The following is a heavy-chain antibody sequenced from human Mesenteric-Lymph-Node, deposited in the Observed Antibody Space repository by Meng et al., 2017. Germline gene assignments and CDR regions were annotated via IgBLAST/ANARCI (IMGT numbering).Heavy chain of an antibody. CDR2: ISYDGSNK. CDR3: ARADYSNYETFDY. V-gene: IGHV3-30*01. CDR1: GFTFSSYA. D-gene: IGHD4-11*01. J-gene: IGHJ4*02. Sequence: GGSLRLSCAASGFTFSSYAMHWVRQAPGKGLEWVAVISYDGSNKYYADSVKGRFTISRDNSKNTLYLQMNSLRSEDTAVYYCARADYSNYETFDYWGQGTLVTVSS.